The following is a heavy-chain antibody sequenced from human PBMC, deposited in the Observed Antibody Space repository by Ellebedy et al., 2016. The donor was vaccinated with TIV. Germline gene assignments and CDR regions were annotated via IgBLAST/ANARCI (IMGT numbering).Heavy chain of an antibody. CDR1: GFTFSSYE. J-gene: IGHJ4*02. D-gene: IGHD3-22*01. Sequence: GESLKISCAVSGFTFSSYEMNWVRQAPGKGLEWVAFMRYDGSNKYYADSVKGRFTISRDNSKNTLYLRMNSLRAEDTAVYYCAKFPYYYDSSGYSFWGQGTLVTVSS. V-gene: IGHV3-30*02. CDR3: AKFPYYYDSSGYSF. CDR2: MRYDGSNK.